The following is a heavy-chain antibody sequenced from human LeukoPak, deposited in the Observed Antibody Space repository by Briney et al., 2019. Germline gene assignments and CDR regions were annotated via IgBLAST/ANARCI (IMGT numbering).Heavy chain of an antibody. CDR2: IHHSGSS. Sequence: GSLRLSCAVSGFTFSSYGMSWIRQPPGKGLEWVGSIHHSGSSNYNSSLKSRVTVSLDTSKNQFSLRLSSVTVADTAVYYCTRENGDYAYDHWGQGTLVTVSS. D-gene: IGHD4-17*01. CDR3: TRENGDYAYDH. CDR1: GFTFSSYG. V-gene: IGHV4-59*01. J-gene: IGHJ4*02.